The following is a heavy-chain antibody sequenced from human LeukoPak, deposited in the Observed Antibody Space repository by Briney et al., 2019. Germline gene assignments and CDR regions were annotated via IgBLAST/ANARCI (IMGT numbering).Heavy chain of an antibody. V-gene: IGHV1-18*01. Sequence: ASVKVSCKASGHTFTSYGISWVRQAPGQGLEWMGWISAYNGNTNYAQKLQGRVTMTTDTSTSTAYMELRSLRSDDTAVYYCARDLPGVCYFGYWGQGTLVTVSS. D-gene: IGHD2-8*01. CDR1: GHTFTSYG. CDR2: ISAYNGNT. CDR3: ARDLPGVCYFGY. J-gene: IGHJ4*02.